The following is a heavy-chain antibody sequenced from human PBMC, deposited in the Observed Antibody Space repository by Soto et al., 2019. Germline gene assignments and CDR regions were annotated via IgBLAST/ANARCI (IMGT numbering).Heavy chain of an antibody. CDR2: FDPEDGET. CDR1: GYTRTELS. D-gene: IGHD6-13*01. Sequence: QVQLVQSGAEVKKPGASVKVSCKVSGYTRTELSMHWVRQAPGKGLEWMGGFDPEDGETIYAQKFQGRVTMIEDKSTEPAYMELGCMRSEDTAVYYCATARFLFGYSISWYGKYVYWGQGTLVTVSS. J-gene: IGHJ4*02. CDR3: ATARFLFGYSISWYGKYVY. V-gene: IGHV1-24*01.